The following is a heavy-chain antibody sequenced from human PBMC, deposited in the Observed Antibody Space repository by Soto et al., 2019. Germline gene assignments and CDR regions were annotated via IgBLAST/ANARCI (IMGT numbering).Heavy chain of an antibody. J-gene: IGHJ4*02. CDR2: ISSNGGST. V-gene: IGHV3-64D*08. CDR3: VKDYQRWLRLFDY. CDR1: GFTFSSYA. D-gene: IGHD5-12*01. Sequence: GGSLRLSCSASGFTFSSYAMHWVRQAPGKGLEYVSAISSNGGSTYYADSVKGRFTISRDNSKNTLYLQMSSLRAEDTAVYYSVKDYQRWLRLFDYWGQGPLVTVSA.